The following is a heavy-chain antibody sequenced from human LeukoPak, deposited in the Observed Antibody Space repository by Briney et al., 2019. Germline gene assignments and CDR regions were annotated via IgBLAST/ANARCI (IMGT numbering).Heavy chain of an antibody. CDR2: FYNSGRS. CDR1: DDSISDYY. V-gene: IGHV4-59*01. D-gene: IGHD3-16*01. CDR3: TRGAGWLIDY. Sequence: SETLSLTCTVSDDSISDYYRGWIRQPPGKGREWIGYFYNSGRSTYNPSLKSRVTISADTSKNHFSLKLSSVTTADTAVYYCTRGAGWLIDYWGQGILVTVSS. J-gene: IGHJ4*02.